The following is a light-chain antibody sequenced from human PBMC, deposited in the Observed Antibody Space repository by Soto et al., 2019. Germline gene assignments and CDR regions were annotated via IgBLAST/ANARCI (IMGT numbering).Light chain of an antibody. CDR1: QDISNY. Sequence: DIQMTQSPSSLSASVGDRVTITCQASQDISNYLNWYQQKPGKAPKLLIYDASNFETGVPSRFSGSGSGTDFTFTISSLQPADIATYYCQQYDNLPITFGQGTRLEIK. CDR3: QQYDNLPIT. CDR2: DAS. J-gene: IGKJ5*01. V-gene: IGKV1-33*01.